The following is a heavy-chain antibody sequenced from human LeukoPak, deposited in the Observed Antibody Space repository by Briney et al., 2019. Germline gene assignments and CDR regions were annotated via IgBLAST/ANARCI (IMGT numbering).Heavy chain of an antibody. Sequence: GGSLRLSCVTSGFTFSSYGMHWVRQVPGKGLEWVAVISYDAESNYHVDSVKGRFTISRDNSKNTLYLQMNSLRAEDTAVYYCAKVSETVSGADYWGQGTLVTVSS. CDR2: ISYDAESN. D-gene: IGHD5-12*01. J-gene: IGHJ4*02. V-gene: IGHV3-30*18. CDR1: GFTFSSYG. CDR3: AKVSETVSGADY.